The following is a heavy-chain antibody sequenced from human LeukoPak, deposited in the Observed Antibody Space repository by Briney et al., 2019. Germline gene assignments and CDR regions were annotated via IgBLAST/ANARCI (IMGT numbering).Heavy chain of an antibody. CDR3: ARDEVPAATYAFDI. J-gene: IGHJ3*02. Sequence: SQTLSLTCTVSGGSISSGGYYWSWIRQPPGKGLEWIGYIYHSGSTYYNPSLKSRVTISVDRSKNQFSLKLSSVTAADTAVYYCARDEVPAATYAFDIWGQGTMVTVSS. CDR2: IYHSGST. V-gene: IGHV4-30-2*01. CDR1: GGSISSGGYY. D-gene: IGHD2-2*01.